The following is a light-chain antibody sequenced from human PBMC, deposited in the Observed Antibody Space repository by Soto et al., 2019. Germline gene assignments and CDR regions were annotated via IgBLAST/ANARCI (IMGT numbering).Light chain of an antibody. J-gene: IGLJ2*01. CDR1: SGHSSYA. CDR3: QTRGTAVV. CDR2: LNSDGSH. Sequence: QFVLTQSPSASASLGASVKLTCTLSSGHSSYAIAWHQQQPEKGPRYLMKLNSDGSHSKGDGIPDRFSGSSSGAERYLTLSSLQSEDEAGSYGQTRGTAVVFGGGTKLTVL. V-gene: IGLV4-69*01.